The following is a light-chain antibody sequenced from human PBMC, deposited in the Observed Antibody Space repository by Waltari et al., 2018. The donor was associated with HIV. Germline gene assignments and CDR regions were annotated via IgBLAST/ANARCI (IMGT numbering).Light chain of an antibody. CDR2: GAS. CDR3: QQYQTWPVT. V-gene: IGKV3-15*01. CDR1: QSVGTN. J-gene: IGKJ3*01. Sequence: ETVMTQSPVTLSVSPGERATLSCRASQSVGTNVTWYQRKSGQAPRLLIYGASTRATAIPARFSGSGSGTEYTLTITSLQSDDYATYYCQQYQTWPVTFGPGTTVDI.